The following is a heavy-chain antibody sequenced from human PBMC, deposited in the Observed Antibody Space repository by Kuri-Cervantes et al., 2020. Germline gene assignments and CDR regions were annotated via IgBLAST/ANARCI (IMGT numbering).Heavy chain of an antibody. D-gene: IGHD3-9*01. Sequence: ESLKISCTVSGGSISSYYWSWIRQPPGKGLEWIGYIYYSGSTNYNPSLKSRVTISVDTSKNQFSLKLSSVTAADTAVYYCAREAADILTGYPNYFDYWGQGTLVTVSS. J-gene: IGHJ4*02. CDR1: GGSISSYY. CDR2: IYYSGST. CDR3: AREAADILTGYPNYFDY. V-gene: IGHV4-59*01.